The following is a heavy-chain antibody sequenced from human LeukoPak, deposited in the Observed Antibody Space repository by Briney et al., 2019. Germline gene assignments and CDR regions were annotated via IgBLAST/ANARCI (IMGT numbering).Heavy chain of an antibody. CDR2: ISGASGST. Sequence: GGSLRLSCAASGFTFSSYAMSWVRQAPGKGLEWASAISGASGSTYYADSVKGRFTISRDNSKNTLYMQMNSLRAEDTAVYYCAKELVSTWPDNWFDLWGQGTLVTVSS. CDR1: GFTFSSYA. D-gene: IGHD6-13*01. V-gene: IGHV3-23*01. J-gene: IGHJ5*02. CDR3: AKELVSTWPDNWFDL.